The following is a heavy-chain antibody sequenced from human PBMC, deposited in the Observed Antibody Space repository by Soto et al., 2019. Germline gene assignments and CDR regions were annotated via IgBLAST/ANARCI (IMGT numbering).Heavy chain of an antibody. CDR2: IRSKANSYAT. CDR3: TGRQDEYDY. J-gene: IGHJ4*02. CDR1: GFTLSGSA. D-gene: IGHD6-6*01. V-gene: IGHV3-73*02. Sequence: EVQLVESGGGLVQPGGSLKLSCAASGFTLSGSAMHWVRQASGKGLEWVGRIRSKANSYATAYAASVKGRFTISRDDSKNTAYLQMNSLKTEDTAVYYCTGRQDEYDYWGQGTLVTVSS.